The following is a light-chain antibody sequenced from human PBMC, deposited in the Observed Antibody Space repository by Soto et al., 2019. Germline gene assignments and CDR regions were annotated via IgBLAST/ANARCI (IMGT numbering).Light chain of an antibody. V-gene: IGLV7-46*01. J-gene: IGLJ2*01. CDR1: TGAVTSGHY. CDR3: LLSYSGARPVV. Sequence: QAVVTQEHSLNVSPGGTVPLTCGSSTGAVTSGHYPYWFQQKPGQPPRTMIYDTSNKHSWTPARFSGSLLGGKAALTLSGAEPDDDDEYYCLLSYSGARPVVFGVGTKVTVL. CDR2: DTS.